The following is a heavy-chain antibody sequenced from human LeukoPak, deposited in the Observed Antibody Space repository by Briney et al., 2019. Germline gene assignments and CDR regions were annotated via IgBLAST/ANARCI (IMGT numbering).Heavy chain of an antibody. CDR3: ARQLLSWRGDYYYQYYMDV. V-gene: IGHV1-2*02. CDR2: INPNSGGT. D-gene: IGHD2-2*01. J-gene: IGHJ6*03. Sequence: ASVKVSCKASGYTFTGYYMHWVRQAPGQGLEWMGWINPNSGGTNYAQKFQGRVTMTRDTSISTAYVEVRSLRSDDTAVYYCARQLLSWRGDYYYQYYMDVWGKGTTVTVSS. CDR1: GYTFTGYY.